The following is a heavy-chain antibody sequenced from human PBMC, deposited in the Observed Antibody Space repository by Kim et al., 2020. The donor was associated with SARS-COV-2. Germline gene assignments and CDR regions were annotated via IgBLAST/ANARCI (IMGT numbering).Heavy chain of an antibody. CDR3: ARGPHDYSNLCGMDV. Sequence: SETLSLTCAVYGGSFSGSYWCWIRQPQGKGMEWNGVINHSGSTNYNPSLKSRVTISVDTSKTQFSLKLSSVTAADTAVYYCARGPHDYSNLCGMDVWGQGTMVTVSS. CDR2: INHSGST. J-gene: IGHJ6*02. CDR1: GGSFSGSY. V-gene: IGHV4-34*01. D-gene: IGHD4-4*01.